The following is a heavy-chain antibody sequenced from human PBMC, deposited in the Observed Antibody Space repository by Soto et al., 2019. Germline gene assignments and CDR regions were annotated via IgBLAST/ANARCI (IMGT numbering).Heavy chain of an antibody. CDR2: ISGSAINT. CDR1: GFTFSNYA. Sequence: GGSLRLSCAASGFTFSNYAMSWFRQAPGKGLEWVSAISGSAINTYYADSVRGRFTISRDNSKNTLYLQMNHLRAEDTAVYSCAKGQGYYYDASGYTFDYWSQGTLVTVSS. J-gene: IGHJ4*02. D-gene: IGHD3-22*01. V-gene: IGHV3-23*01. CDR3: AKGQGYYYDASGYTFDY.